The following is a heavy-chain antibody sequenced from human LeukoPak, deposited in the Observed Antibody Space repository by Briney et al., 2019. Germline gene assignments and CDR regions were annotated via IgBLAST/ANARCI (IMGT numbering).Heavy chain of an antibody. CDR2: ISAYNGNT. J-gene: IGHJ6*02. CDR1: GYTFTSYG. D-gene: IGHD3-22*01. CDR3: ARDSYYYDSSLYYYGMDV. V-gene: IGHV1-18*01. Sequence: GASVKVSCKASGYTFTSYGISWVRQAPGQGLEWMGWISAYNGNTNYAQKLQGRVTMTTDISTSTAYMELRSLRSDDTAVYYCARDSYYYDSSLYYYGMDVWGQGTTVTVSS.